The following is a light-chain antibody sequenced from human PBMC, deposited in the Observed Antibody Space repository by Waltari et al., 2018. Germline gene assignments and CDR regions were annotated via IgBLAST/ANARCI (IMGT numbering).Light chain of an antibody. J-gene: IGKJ2*01. V-gene: IGKV2-28*01. CDR3: MQTLQTPRT. CDR1: QNLLHGNGNNY. Sequence: IFMTQSPLSLPVPPRAPDSLYCSSSQNLLHGNGNNYLDWYLQKPGQSPHLLIYLGSSRASGVPDRFSGSGSGTDFTLRISRVEAEDVGIYYCMQTLQTPRTFGQGTKLEI. CDR2: LGS.